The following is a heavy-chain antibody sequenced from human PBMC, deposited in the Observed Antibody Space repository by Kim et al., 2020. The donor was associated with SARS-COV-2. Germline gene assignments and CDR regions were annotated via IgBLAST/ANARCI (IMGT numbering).Heavy chain of an antibody. Sequence: PSRKSRVTISVDTSKTQCSLKLSSGTAADTAVYYCARRAGYYYYGMDVWGQGTTVTVSS. D-gene: IGHD6-19*01. V-gene: IGHV4-59*08. J-gene: IGHJ6*02. CDR3: ARRAGYYYYGMDV.